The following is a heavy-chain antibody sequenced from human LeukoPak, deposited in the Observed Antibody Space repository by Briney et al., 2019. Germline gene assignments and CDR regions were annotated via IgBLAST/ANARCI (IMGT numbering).Heavy chain of an antibody. CDR2: IRYDGSNK. J-gene: IGHJ4*02. D-gene: IGHD3-22*01. Sequence: GGSLRLSCVASGFSFSSYGMHWVRQAPGKGLEWVAFIRYDGSNKYYADSVKGRFTISRDNSKNTLYLQMNSLRAEDTAVYYCARDSHYYDSSGLLFDYWGQGTLVTVSS. CDR3: ARDSHYYDSSGLLFDY. V-gene: IGHV3-30*02. CDR1: GFSFSSYG.